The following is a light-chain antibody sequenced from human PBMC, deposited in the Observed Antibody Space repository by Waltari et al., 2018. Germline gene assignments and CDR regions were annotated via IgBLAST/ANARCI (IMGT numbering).Light chain of an antibody. V-gene: IGLV4-69*01. J-gene: IGLJ2*01. CDR1: SGHINYP. CDR2: MNRDGSH. CDR3: QTWGPGIRV. Sequence: QLVLTQSPSASASLGASVKLTCTLSSGHINYPITWPPQQPEKGPRYLMRMNRDGSHAKGDGIPDRFSGSKSGAERYLTISSLQSEDEADYYCQTWGPGIRVFGGGTHLTVL.